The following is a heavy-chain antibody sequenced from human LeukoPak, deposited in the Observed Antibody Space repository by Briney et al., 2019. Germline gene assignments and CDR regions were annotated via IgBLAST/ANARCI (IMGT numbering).Heavy chain of an antibody. D-gene: IGHD1-26*01. CDR3: SSAYSGSSFLYYYYYYMDV. CDR1: GGSLSGYY. J-gene: IGHJ6*03. CDR2: INHSITT. Sequence: PSQTLSLSCAVSGGSLSGYYWSWIRQPPGKGLEWIGEINHSITTNYNPSLKSRVTISEDTSKNQFSLKLSSVTAADTAVYYCSSAYSGSSFLYYYYYYMDVWGKGTTVTVSS. V-gene: IGHV4-34*01.